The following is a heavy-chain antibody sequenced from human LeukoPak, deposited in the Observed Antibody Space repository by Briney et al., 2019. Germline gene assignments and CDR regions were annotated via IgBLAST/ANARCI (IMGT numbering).Heavy chain of an antibody. CDR2: IYYTGST. CDR1: GDSLNSYS. V-gene: IGHV4-59*01. Sequence: SETLSLTCTVYGDSLNSYSWSWIRQPPGKGLEWIGYIYYTGSTNYNPSLKSRVTISVDTSKNHLSLRLNSVTAADTAVYYCARLSGSPLSKYYYHMDVWGKGTTATVS. J-gene: IGHJ6*03. CDR3: ARLSGSPLSKYYYHMDV. D-gene: IGHD5/OR15-5a*01.